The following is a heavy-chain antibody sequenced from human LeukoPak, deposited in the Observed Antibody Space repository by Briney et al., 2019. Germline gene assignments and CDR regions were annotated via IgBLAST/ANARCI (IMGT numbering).Heavy chain of an antibody. J-gene: IGHJ4*02. CDR3: AREIIAAAGSFDY. Sequence: PGGSLRLSCDASGFSINTYTMYWVRQAPGKGLEWVSSISSSSSFIYYADSMKGRFTISRDNAKNSLYLQMNSLRAEDTAVYYCAREIIAAAGSFDYWGQGTLVTVSS. CDR2: ISSSSSFI. D-gene: IGHD6-13*01. V-gene: IGHV3-21*01. CDR1: GFSINTYT.